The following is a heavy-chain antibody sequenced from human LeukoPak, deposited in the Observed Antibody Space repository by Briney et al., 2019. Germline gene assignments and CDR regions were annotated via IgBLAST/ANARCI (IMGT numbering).Heavy chain of an antibody. CDR2: SYYSGST. CDR3: ARGLPPYGSGRKVVWFDP. D-gene: IGHD3-10*01. Sequence: SQTLCLTCTVSGVSISSGGFYWIWIAPHPGKDWVCFGYSYYSGSTYDNASLKSRVTIAVDTSKNQFSLKLSSVTAADTAVYYCARGLPPYGSGRKVVWFDPWGEGALVTVCS. V-gene: IGHV4-31*03. J-gene: IGHJ5*02. CDR1: GVSISSGGFY.